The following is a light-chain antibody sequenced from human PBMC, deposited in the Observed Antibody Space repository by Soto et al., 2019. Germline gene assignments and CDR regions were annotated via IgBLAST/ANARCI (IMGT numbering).Light chain of an antibody. V-gene: IGKV1-5*01. CDR3: QQCYSSPPWT. CDR1: QNIGRW. J-gene: IGKJ1*01. CDR2: HAS. Sequence: DIQMTQSPSTLSASIGDRVTISCRASQNIGRWLAWYQQKPGTAPNLLIYHASNLRGGVPSRFSGSGSGTDFTLTISSLQPEDFATYYCQQCYSSPPWTFGQGTKVDI.